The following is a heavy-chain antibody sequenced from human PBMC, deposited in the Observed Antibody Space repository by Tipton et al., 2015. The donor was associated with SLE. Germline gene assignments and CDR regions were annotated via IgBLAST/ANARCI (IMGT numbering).Heavy chain of an antibody. D-gene: IGHD5/OR15-5a*01. CDR3: ARGFYETGSFQH. V-gene: IGHV4-61*09. Sequence: TLSPTCAVSGYSISSGYYWGWIRQPAGKGLEWIGYIYTSGSTNYNPSLKSRVTISVDTSKNQFSLKLSSVTAADTAVYYCARGFYETGSFQHWGQGTLVTVSS. CDR2: IYTSGST. CDR1: GYSISSGYY. J-gene: IGHJ1*01.